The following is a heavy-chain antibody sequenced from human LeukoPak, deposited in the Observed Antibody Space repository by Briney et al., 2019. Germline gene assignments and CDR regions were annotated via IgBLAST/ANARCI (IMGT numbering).Heavy chain of an antibody. J-gene: IGHJ6*03. CDR2: INHSGST. CDR1: GGSFSGYY. D-gene: IGHD6-13*01. CDR3: ARTTEAHSWRTRYYDYYMDV. V-gene: IGHV4-34*01. Sequence: SETLSLTCALNGGSFSGYYWSWIREPPGKALEWMGEINHSGSTNYNPSLKSRVTISVDTSKNQFSLKLSSVTAADTAVYYCARTTEAHSWRTRYYDYYMDVWGKGTTVTVSS.